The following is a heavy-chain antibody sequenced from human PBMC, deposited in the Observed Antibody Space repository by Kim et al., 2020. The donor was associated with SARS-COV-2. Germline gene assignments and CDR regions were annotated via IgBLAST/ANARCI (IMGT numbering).Heavy chain of an antibody. V-gene: IGHV5-10-1*01. CDR3: ARHGGGLGYYDSGSYSSARYYYYGMDV. CDR2: IDPSDSYT. Sequence: GESLKISCKGSGHSFTSYWISWVRQMPGKGLEWMGRIDPSDSYTNYSPSFQGHVTISADKYISTAYLQWRSLKASDTAMYYCARHGGGLGYYDSGSYSSARYYYYGMDVWGQGTTVIVSS. CDR1: GHSFTSYW. D-gene: IGHD3-10*01. J-gene: IGHJ6*02.